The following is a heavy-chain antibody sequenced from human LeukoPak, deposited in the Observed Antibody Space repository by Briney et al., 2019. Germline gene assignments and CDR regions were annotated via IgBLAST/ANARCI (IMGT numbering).Heavy chain of an antibody. CDR3: ARDLGVVRGAITPDY. V-gene: IGHV3-48*01. J-gene: IGHJ4*02. D-gene: IGHD3-10*01. CDR1: GVTFSTYG. Sequence: GGSLRLSCAASGVTFSTYGMNWVRQAPGRGLEWVSYISTSSSAIDYADSVKGRFTISRDNAKNSLYLQMNSLRAEDTAVYYCARDLGVVRGAITPDYWGQGTLVTVSS. CDR2: ISTSSSAI.